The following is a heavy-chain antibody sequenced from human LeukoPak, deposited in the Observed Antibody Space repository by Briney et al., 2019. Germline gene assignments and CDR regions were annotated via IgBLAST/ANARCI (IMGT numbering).Heavy chain of an antibody. CDR2: ISSSGSTI. CDR1: GFTFSSYV. D-gene: IGHD1-26*01. J-gene: IGHJ4*02. V-gene: IGHV3-48*01. Sequence: PGGSLRLSCAASGFTFSSYVMNWVRQAPGKGLEWVSYISSSGSTIYYADSVKGRFTISRDSSKNTMYLQMNSLRPEDTAVYYCAKPPEVGATVGYFDYWGQGTLVTVSS. CDR3: AKPPEVGATVGYFDY.